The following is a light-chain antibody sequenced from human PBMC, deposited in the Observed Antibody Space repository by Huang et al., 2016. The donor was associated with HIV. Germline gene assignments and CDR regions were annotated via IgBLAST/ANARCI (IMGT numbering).Light chain of an antibody. J-gene: IGKJ2*01. CDR2: GMS. V-gene: IGKV3-15*01. Sequence: EVVLTQSPATLSVSPGERATLSCRASQSVSSNLAWYQQRPGQAPRLLIYGMSQRASGIPARFSGSGSGTDFTLTINSLQSDDFGVYYCQQYNARPPFTFGQGTKVEIQ. CDR3: QQYNARPPFT. CDR1: QSVSSN.